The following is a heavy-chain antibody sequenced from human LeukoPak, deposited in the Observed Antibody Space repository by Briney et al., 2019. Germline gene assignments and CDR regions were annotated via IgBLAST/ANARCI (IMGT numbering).Heavy chain of an antibody. Sequence: ASVKVSSKASVYIFTHYWIHWVRQAPGRALECLGWIDPASGVTNQPQKFQGRITVTRDTSASTVYMDLTGLTTDDTALYYCARVGAPGGLRPYHYYYWGQGTLVTVSS. D-gene: IGHD3-16*01. CDR2: IDPASGVT. J-gene: IGHJ4*02. CDR3: ARVGAPGGLRPYHYYY. CDR1: VYIFTHYW. V-gene: IGHV1-2*02.